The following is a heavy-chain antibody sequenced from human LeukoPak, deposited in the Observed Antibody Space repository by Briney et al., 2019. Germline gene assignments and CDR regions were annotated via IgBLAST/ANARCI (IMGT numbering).Heavy chain of an antibody. Sequence: GSLRLSCAASGFTFSRYAMSWVRQAPGKGLEWVSAISGSGGTTYYADSVKGWFTISRDNSKSTLYLQMNSLRAEDTAVYYCAKGDCGVDCSTFDYWGQGTLVTVSS. CDR1: GFTFSRYA. V-gene: IGHV3-23*01. D-gene: IGHD2-21*02. J-gene: IGHJ4*02. CDR3: AKGDCGVDCSTFDY. CDR2: ISGSGGTT.